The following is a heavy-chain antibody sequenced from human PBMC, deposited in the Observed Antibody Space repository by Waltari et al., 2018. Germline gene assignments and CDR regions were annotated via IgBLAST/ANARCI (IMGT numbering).Heavy chain of an antibody. CDR3: AKAQGSSSWQLFDY. J-gene: IGHJ4*02. CDR2: IDDSSVSI. V-gene: IGHV3-9*01. CDR1: GFNFGDYA. Sequence: EVHLEESGGGLVQPGKSLRLSCAASGFNFGDYAMHWVRQTPGKAPEWVSGIDDSSVSIVDADSVKGRFTISRDNAKNSLYLQMNSLRAEDTALYYCAKAQGSSSWQLFDYWGQGTLVTVSS. D-gene: IGHD2-2*01.